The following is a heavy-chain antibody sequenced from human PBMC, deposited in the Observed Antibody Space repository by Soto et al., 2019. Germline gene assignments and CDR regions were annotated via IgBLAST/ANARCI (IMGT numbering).Heavy chain of an antibody. CDR2: ISGSGGST. CDR1: GFTFSSYA. V-gene: IGHV3-23*01. Sequence: GGSLRLSCAASGFTFSSYAMSWVRQAPGKGLEWVSAISGSGGSTYYADSVKGRSTISRDNSKNTLYLQMNSLRAEDTAVYYCAKVPYSSSWYPSWFHPWGQGTLVTVSS. D-gene: IGHD6-13*01. CDR3: AKVPYSSSWYPSWFHP. J-gene: IGHJ5*02.